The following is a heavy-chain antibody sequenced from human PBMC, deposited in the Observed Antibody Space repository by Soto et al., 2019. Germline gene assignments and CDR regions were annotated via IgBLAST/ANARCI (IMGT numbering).Heavy chain of an antibody. CDR1: GYTFTSYG. CDR3: AREIRKAVVYYYYGMDV. CDR2: ISAYNGNT. J-gene: IGHJ6*02. V-gene: IGHV1-18*04. Sequence: QVQLVQSGAEVKKPGASVKVSCKASGYTFTSYGISWVRQAPGQGLEWMGWISAYNGNTNYAQKLQGRVTMTTDTSTSTAYMELRSLRSDDTAVYYCAREIRKAVVYYYYGMDVWGQGTTVTVSS. D-gene: IGHD4-17*01.